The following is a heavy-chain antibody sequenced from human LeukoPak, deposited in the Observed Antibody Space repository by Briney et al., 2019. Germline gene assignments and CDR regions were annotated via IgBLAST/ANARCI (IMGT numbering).Heavy chain of an antibody. V-gene: IGHV3-30-3*01. CDR3: ARDDIVVVVDATVWPEYFQH. CDR1: GFTFGNYA. D-gene: IGHD2-15*01. J-gene: IGHJ1*01. Sequence: GGSLRLSCAASGFTFGNYAMHWVRQAPGKGLEWVSVISYDGSNKYYADSVKGRFTISRDNSKNTLYLQMNSLRAEDTAVYYCARDDIVVVVDATVWPEYFQHWGQGTLVTVSS. CDR2: ISYDGSNK.